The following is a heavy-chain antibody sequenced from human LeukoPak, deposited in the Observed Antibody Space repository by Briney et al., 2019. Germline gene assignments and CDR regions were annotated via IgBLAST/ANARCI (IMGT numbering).Heavy chain of an antibody. Sequence: SETLSLTCTVSGGSISSSSYYWGWIRQPPGKGLEWIGSIYHSGSTYYNPSLKSRVTISVDTSKNQFSLKLSSVTAADTAVYYCAKDKVSNSGSFDSWGQGILVTVSS. CDR3: AKDKVSNSGSFDS. CDR1: GGSISSSSYY. D-gene: IGHD3-10*01. CDR2: IYHSGST. V-gene: IGHV4-39*07. J-gene: IGHJ4*02.